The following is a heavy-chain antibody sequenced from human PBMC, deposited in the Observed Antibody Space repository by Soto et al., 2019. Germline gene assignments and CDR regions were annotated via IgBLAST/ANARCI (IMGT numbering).Heavy chain of an antibody. Sequence: SETLSLTCTVSGLSITNNYWSWFRQPPGKGLERIGYIYYTGSTNYDPSLKSRVTMSVDTSKNQFSLNLASLTAADTAIYYCARLVSYGHWFAPWGQGTLVTVSS. D-gene: IGHD2-21*01. CDR1: GLSITNNY. J-gene: IGHJ5*02. CDR2: IYYTGST. CDR3: ARLVSYGHWFAP. V-gene: IGHV4-59*13.